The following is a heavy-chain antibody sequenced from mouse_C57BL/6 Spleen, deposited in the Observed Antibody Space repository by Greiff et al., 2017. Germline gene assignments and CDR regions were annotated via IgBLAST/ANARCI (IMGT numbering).Heavy chain of an antibody. J-gene: IGHJ2*01. D-gene: IGHD1-1*01. V-gene: IGHV1-59*01. CDR2: IDPSDSYT. Sequence: QVQLQQPGAELVRPGTSVKLSCKASGYTFTSYWMHWVKQRPGQGLEWIGVIDPSDSYTNYNQKFKGKATLTVDTSSSTAYMQLSSLTSEDSAVYYCASLTTVVGFDYWGQGTTLTVSS. CDR3: ASLTTVVGFDY. CDR1: GYTFTSYW.